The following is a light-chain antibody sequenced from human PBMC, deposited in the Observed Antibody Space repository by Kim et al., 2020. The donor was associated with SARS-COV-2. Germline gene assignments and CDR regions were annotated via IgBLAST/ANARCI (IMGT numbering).Light chain of an antibody. CDR2: SAS. Sequence: VGDKLTVTGRIWQGIISYLNGYRQKPGKVPKRLIYSASNLQSGVPSRFSGSGSGTDFTLTISSLQPEDVATYYGQRTYNAPRGTFGGGTKVDIK. J-gene: IGKJ4*01. CDR3: QRTYNAPRGT. CDR1: QGIISY. V-gene: IGKV1-27*01.